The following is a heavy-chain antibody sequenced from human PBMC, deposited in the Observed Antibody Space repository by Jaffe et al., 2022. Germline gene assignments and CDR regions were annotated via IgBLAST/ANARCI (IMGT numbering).Heavy chain of an antibody. Sequence: EVQLVESGGGLVKPGGSLRLSCAASGFTFSSYSMNWVRQAPGKGLEWVSSISSSSSYIYYADSVKGRFTISRDNAKNSLYLQMNSLRAEDTAVYYCARVYSSGFNSFDYWGQGTLVTVSS. CDR2: ISSSSSYI. D-gene: IGHD6-19*01. J-gene: IGHJ4*02. CDR3: ARVYSSGFNSFDY. V-gene: IGHV3-21*01. CDR1: GFTFSSYS.